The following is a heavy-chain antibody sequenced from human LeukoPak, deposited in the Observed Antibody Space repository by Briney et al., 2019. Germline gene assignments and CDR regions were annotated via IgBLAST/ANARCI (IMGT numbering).Heavy chain of an antibody. D-gene: IGHD4-17*01. J-gene: IGHJ4*02. Sequence: PSETLSLTCTVSGGSIRSYYWSWIRQPPGKGLEWIGYIYFSGSTYYNPSLKSRVTISVDTSKNQFSLKLSSVTAADTAVYYCARGIRSGEDFDYWGQGTLVTVSS. CDR2: IYFSGST. CDR3: ARGIRSGEDFDY. V-gene: IGHV4-59*12. CDR1: GGSIRSYY.